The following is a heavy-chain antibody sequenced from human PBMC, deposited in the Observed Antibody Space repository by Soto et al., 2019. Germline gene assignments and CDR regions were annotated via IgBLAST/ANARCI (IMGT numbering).Heavy chain of an antibody. D-gene: IGHD3-3*01. V-gene: IGHV4-61*01. CDR3: ASLGPGDFWSGSPPVYFDY. CDR1: GGSVSSGSYY. CDR2: IYYSGST. Sequence: QVQLQESGPGLVKPSETLSLTCTVSGGSVSSGSYYWSWIRQPPGKGLEWIGYIYYSGSTNYNPSLKSRVTLSVDTSKNQFSLKLSSVTAADTAVYYCASLGPGDFWSGSPPVYFDYWGQGTLVTVSS. J-gene: IGHJ4*02.